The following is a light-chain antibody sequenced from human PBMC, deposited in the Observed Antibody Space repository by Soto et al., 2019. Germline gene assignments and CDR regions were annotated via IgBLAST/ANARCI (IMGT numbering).Light chain of an antibody. CDR3: QTWGTGPVV. CDR2: LNSDGSH. V-gene: IGLV4-69*01. J-gene: IGLJ2*01. CDR1: RGHSSYA. Sequence: QTVVTQSPSASASLGASVKLTCTLSRGHSSYAIAWHQQQPEKGPRYLMKLNSDGSHSKGDGIPDRFSGSSSGAERYLTISSLQSEDEADYYCQTWGTGPVVFGGGTQLTVL.